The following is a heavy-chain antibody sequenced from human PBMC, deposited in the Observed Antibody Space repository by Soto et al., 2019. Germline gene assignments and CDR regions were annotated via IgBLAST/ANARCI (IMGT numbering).Heavy chain of an antibody. J-gene: IGHJ4*02. CDR3: ARDAKNVYCSSSSCYAFGVEC. V-gene: IGHV3-74*01. CDR2: INSDGSST. Sequence: EVQLVESGGGLVQPGGSLRLSCAASGFTFSSYWMHWVRQAPGKGLVWVSRINSDGSSTSYADSVKGRFTISRDNAKNKLYLQMLSERAVATDVYYCARDAKNVYCSSSSCYAFGVECWGQGTLVTVSS. D-gene: IGHD2-2*01. CDR1: GFTFSSYW.